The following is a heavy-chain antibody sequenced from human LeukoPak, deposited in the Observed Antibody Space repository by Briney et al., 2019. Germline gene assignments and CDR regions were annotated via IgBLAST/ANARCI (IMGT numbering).Heavy chain of an antibody. CDR1: GYTFTSYW. CDR3: ARHLNDYGDQGSGDY. CDR2: IHPGDSDT. Sequence: GESLKISCKGSGYTFTSYWIGWVRQMPGKGLEWMGIIHPGDSDTRYSPSFEGQVTISADKSFSTAYLQWSSLKASDTAMYYCARHLNDYGDQGSGDYWGQGTLVTVSS. D-gene: IGHD4-17*01. V-gene: IGHV5-51*01. J-gene: IGHJ4*02.